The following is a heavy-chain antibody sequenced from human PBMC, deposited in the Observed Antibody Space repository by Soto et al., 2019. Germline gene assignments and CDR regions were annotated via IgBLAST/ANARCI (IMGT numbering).Heavy chain of an antibody. CDR1: GFTFSSYW. V-gene: IGHV3-7*01. CDR2: IKQDGSEK. D-gene: IGHD2-2*01. J-gene: IGHJ6*03. Sequence: GGSMRLSCAASGFTFSSYWMSWVRQAPGKGLEWVANIKQDGSEKYYVDSVKGRFTISRDNAKNSLYLQMNSLRAEDTAVYYCARSGYCSSTSCYSRSPYYYMDVWGKGTTVTVSS. CDR3: ARSGYCSSTSCYSRSPYYYMDV.